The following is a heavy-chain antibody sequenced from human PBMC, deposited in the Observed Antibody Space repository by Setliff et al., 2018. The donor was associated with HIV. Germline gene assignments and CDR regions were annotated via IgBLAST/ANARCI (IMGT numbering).Heavy chain of an antibody. V-gene: IGHV1-2*06. CDR3: ARGVKGIATTGKYYFDY. J-gene: IGHJ4*02. CDR2: INPDSRGT. D-gene: IGHD6-13*01. CDR1: GYAFSDYS. Sequence: ASVKVSCKTSGYAFSDYSIHWVRQAPGQGLEWVGRINPDSRGTNYAQTFQGRVTMTRDTSANTAYVELSRLRSDDTAVFYCARGVKGIATTGKYYFDYWGQGTLVTVS.